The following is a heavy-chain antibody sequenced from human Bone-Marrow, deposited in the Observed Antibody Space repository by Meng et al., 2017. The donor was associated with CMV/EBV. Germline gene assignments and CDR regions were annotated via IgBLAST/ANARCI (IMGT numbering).Heavy chain of an antibody. J-gene: IGHJ4*02. Sequence: GESLKISCAASGFTFSSYGMHWVRQAPGKGLEWVAVIWYDGSNKYYADSVKGRFTISRDNSKNTLFLQMNSLRAEDTAVYYCAKEVFYYGDWGQGTLVTVAS. D-gene: IGHD3-10*01. CDR1: GFTFSSYG. CDR3: AKEVFYYGD. V-gene: IGHV3-33*06. CDR2: IWYDGSNK.